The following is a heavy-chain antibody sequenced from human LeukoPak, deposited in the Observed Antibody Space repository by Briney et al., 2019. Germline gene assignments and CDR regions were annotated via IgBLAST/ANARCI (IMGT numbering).Heavy chain of an antibody. CDR1: GFTVSSNY. CDR3: ARVSTVTTDAFDI. Sequence: PGGTLRLSCAASGFTVSSNYMSWVRQAPGKGLEWVSVIYSGGSTYYADSVKGRFTISRDNSKNTLYLQMNSLRAEDTAVYYCARVSTVTTDAFDIWGQGTMVTVSS. J-gene: IGHJ3*02. D-gene: IGHD4-17*01. CDR2: IYSGGST. V-gene: IGHV3-66*01.